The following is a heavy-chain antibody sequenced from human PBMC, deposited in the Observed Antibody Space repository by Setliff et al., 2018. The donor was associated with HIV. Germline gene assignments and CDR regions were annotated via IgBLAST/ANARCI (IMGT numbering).Heavy chain of an antibody. CDR1: GFTFSCYS. V-gene: IGHV3-21*01. Sequence: TGGSLRLSCAASGFTFSCYSMNWVRQAPGKGLEWVSSITSNTDYISYADSVKGRVTISRDNTKNSLYLQMNSLRAEDTAVYYCATLPAAIVSSTYYFDYWGQGTLVTVSS. CDR3: ATLPAAIVSSTYYFDY. CDR2: ITSNTDYI. J-gene: IGHJ4*02. D-gene: IGHD6-13*01.